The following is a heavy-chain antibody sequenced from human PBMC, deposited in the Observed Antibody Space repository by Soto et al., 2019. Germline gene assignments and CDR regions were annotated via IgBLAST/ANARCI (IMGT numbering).Heavy chain of an antibody. CDR2: IYYSGST. Sequence: LEILSLTCTVSGGSISSYYWSWIRQPPGKGLEWIGYIYYSGSTNYNPSLKSRVTISVDTSKNQFSLKLSSVTAADTAVYYCARDPDDYGDSWFDPWGQGTLVT. D-gene: IGHD4-17*01. J-gene: IGHJ5*02. CDR3: ARDPDDYGDSWFDP. V-gene: IGHV4-59*01. CDR1: GGSISSYY.